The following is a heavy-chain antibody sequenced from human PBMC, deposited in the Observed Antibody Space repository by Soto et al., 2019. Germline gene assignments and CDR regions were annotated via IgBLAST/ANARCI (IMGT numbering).Heavy chain of an antibody. D-gene: IGHD2-2*01. CDR3: ARGVGYCSSTSCLVTAFDY. J-gene: IGHJ4*02. CDR2: IYYSGST. CDR1: GGSISSGGYY. V-gene: IGHV4-31*03. Sequence: SETLSLTCTVSGGSISSGGYYWSWIRQHPGKGLEWIGYIYYSGSTYYNPSLKSRVTISVDTSKNQFSLKLSSVTAADTAVYYCARGVGYCSSTSCLVTAFDYWGQGTLVTVSS.